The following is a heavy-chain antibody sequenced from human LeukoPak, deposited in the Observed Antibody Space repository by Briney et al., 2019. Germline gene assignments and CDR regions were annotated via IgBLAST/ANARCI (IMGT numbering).Heavy chain of an antibody. CDR2: INPNSGGT. V-gene: IGHV1-2*02. CDR1: GYTFTGYD. Sequence: GASVKVSCKASGYTFTGYDMHWVRQAPGQGLEWMGWINPNSGGTNYAQKFQGRVTMTRNTSMSTAYMELSRLRSDDTAVYSCASDHGVAGNLRYYYYYYGMDVWGQGTPVTVSS. CDR3: ASDHGVAGNLRYYYYYYGMDV. J-gene: IGHJ6*02. D-gene: IGHD1-14*01.